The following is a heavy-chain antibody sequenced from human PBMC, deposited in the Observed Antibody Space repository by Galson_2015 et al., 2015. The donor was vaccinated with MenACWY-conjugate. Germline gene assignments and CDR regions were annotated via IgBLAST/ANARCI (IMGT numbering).Heavy chain of an antibody. CDR3: ARHVRGIAAAGSALEGGRQDY. CDR2: IYYSGNT. V-gene: IGHV4-39*01. CDR1: GGSISSSSYF. D-gene: IGHD6-13*01. Sequence: TVSGGSISSSSYFWGWLRQPPGKGLEWIGSIYYSGNTYYNASLKSRITISVDTSKNQFSLNLSSVTAADTAVYYCARHVRGIAAAGSALEGGRQDYWGQGTSVTVSS. J-gene: IGHJ4*02.